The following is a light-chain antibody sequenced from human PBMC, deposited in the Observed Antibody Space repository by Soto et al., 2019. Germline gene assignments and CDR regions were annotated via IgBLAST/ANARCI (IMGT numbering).Light chain of an antibody. Sequence: DIQMTQSPATLSASVGDRVTITCRASQSVRSWLAWYQQQPGTAPKLLIFDASRLESGVPSRFSGSASGTEFTLTISSLQPDDFATYYCQQYDNYPLTFGGGTKVDIK. CDR3: QQYDNYPLT. CDR1: QSVRSW. CDR2: DAS. J-gene: IGKJ4*01. V-gene: IGKV1-5*01.